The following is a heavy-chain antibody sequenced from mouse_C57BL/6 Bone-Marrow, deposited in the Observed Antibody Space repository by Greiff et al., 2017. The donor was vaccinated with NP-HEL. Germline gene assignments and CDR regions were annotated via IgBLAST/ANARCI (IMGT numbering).Heavy chain of an antibody. CDR3: ARDRIYYYGSTWFAY. CDR2: ISDGGSYT. V-gene: IGHV5-4*01. Sequence: EVNVVESGGGLVKPGGSLKLSCAASGFTFSSYAMSWVRQTPEKRLEWVATISDGGSYTYYPDNVKGRFTISRDNAKNNLYLQMSHLKSEDTAMYYCARDRIYYYGSTWFAYWGQGTLVTVSA. D-gene: IGHD1-1*01. J-gene: IGHJ3*01. CDR1: GFTFSSYA.